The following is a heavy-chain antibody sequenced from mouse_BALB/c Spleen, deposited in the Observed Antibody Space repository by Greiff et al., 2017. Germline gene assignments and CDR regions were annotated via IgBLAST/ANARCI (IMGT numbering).Heavy chain of an antibody. V-gene: IGHV1-67*01. CDR1: GYTFTDYA. D-gene: IGHD2-3*01. CDR3: ARSGDGYYGDY. CDR2: ISTYYGNT. J-gene: IGHJ2*01. Sequence: QVQLQQSGPELVRPGVSVKISCKGSGYTFTDYAMHWVKQSHAKSLEWIGVISTYYGNTNYNQKFKGKATMTVDKSSSTAYMELARLTSEDSAIYYCARSGDGYYGDYWGQGTTLTVAS.